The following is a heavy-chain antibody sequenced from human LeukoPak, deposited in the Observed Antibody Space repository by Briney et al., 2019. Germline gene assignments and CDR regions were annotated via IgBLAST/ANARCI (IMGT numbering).Heavy chain of an antibody. Sequence: HGESLKISCKGSGYSFTSYWIGWVRQMPGKGLEWMGIIYPGDSDTSYSPSFQGQVTISADKSISTAYLQWSSLKASDTAMYYCARLGITMVRGVIIVGFGGWFDPWGQGTLVTVSS. V-gene: IGHV5-51*01. D-gene: IGHD3-10*01. CDR3: ARLGITMVRGVIIVGFGGWFDP. CDR2: IYPGDSDT. J-gene: IGHJ5*02. CDR1: GYSFTSYW.